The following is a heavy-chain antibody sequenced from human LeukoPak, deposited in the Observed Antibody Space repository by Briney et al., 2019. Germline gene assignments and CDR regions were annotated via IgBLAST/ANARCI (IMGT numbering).Heavy chain of an antibody. CDR2: IRSKANSYAT. CDR3: TSGYCSSTSCFDY. CDR1: GFTFSGSA. D-gene: IGHD2-2*03. J-gene: IGHJ4*02. Sequence: GGSLRLSCAASGFTFSGSAMHWVCQASGKGLEWVGRIRSKANSYATAYAASVKGRFTISRDDSKNTAYLQMNSLKTEDTAVYYCTSGYCSSTSCFDYWGQGTLVTVSS. V-gene: IGHV3-73*01.